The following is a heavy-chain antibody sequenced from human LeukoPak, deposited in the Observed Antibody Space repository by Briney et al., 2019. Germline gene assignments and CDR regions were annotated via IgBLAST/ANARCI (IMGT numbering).Heavy chain of an antibody. Sequence: VASVKVSCKASGYTFTDYYMHWVRQAPGQGLEWMGWISAYNGNTNYAQKFQGRVTMTTDTSTTTAYMELRSLRSDDTAVYYCAREQGGYSGSADYWGQGTLVTVSS. D-gene: IGHD5-12*01. CDR3: AREQGGYSGSADY. CDR2: ISAYNGNT. CDR1: GYTFTDYY. V-gene: IGHV1-18*04. J-gene: IGHJ4*02.